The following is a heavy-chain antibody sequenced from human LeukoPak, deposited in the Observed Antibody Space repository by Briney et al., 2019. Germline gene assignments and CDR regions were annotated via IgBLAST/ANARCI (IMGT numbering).Heavy chain of an antibody. CDR2: ISGSGGST. CDR1: GFTFSSYA. CDR3: ATMGYDFWSGYWPDC. V-gene: IGHV3-23*01. J-gene: IGHJ4*02. Sequence: GGSLRLSCAASGFTFSSYAMSWVRQAPGKGLEWVSTISGSGGSTDYADSVKGRFTISRDNSKNTLYLQMDSLGAEDTAEYYCATMGYDFWSGYWPDCWGQGTLVTVSS. D-gene: IGHD3-3*01.